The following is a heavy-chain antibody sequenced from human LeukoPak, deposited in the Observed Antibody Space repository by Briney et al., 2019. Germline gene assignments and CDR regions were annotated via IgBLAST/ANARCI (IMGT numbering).Heavy chain of an antibody. D-gene: IGHD6-13*01. Sequence: SVKVSCKASGGTFSSYAISWVRQAPGQGLEWMGGIIPIFGTANYAQKFQGRVTITTDESTSTAYMELSSLRSEDTAVYYCARDMGIAAHWFDPWGQGTLVTVSS. V-gene: IGHV1-69*05. J-gene: IGHJ5*02. CDR2: IIPIFGTA. CDR1: GGTFSSYA. CDR3: ARDMGIAAHWFDP.